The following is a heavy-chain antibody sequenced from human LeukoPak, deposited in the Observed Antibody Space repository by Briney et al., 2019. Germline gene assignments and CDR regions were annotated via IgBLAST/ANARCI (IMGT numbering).Heavy chain of an antibody. CDR2: INTGNGNA. CDR1: GYTFTSYT. CDR3: ARDNSHFDY. V-gene: IGHV1-3*04. Sequence: ASVKVSCKASGYTFTSYTMHWVRQAPGQRLEWMRWINTGNGNARYSQKFQGRVTITRDTSASTAYMELSSLTSEDTAVYYCARDNSHFDYWGQGTLVTVSS. J-gene: IGHJ4*02. D-gene: IGHD2/OR15-2a*01.